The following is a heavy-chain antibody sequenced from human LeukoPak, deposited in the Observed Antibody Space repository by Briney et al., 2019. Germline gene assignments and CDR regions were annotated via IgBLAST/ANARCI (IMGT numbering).Heavy chain of an antibody. D-gene: IGHD6-19*01. J-gene: IGHJ4*02. Sequence: GGSLRLSCAASGFTFSSYGMHWVRQAPGKRLEWVAFIRYDGSNKYYADSVKGRFTISRDNSKNTLYLQMNSLRAEDTAVYYCAKEEIAVAGNRPRFDYWGQGTLVTVSS. CDR3: AKEEIAVAGNRPRFDY. CDR1: GFTFSSYG. V-gene: IGHV3-30*02. CDR2: IRYDGSNK.